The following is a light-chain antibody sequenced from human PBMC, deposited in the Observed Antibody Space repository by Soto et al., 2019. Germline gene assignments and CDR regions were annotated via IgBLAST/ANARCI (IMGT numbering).Light chain of an antibody. V-gene: IGLV2-8*01. CDR3: SSYVDSFSVI. CDR2: EVT. J-gene: IGLJ2*01. Sequence: QSALTQPPSASGSPGQSVTISCTGTSSDVGGYNYVSWYQQHPGKAPKLMIYEVTKRPSGVPDRFSGSKSGNTASLTVSGLQAEDEADYYCSSYVDSFSVIFGGGTKLTVL. CDR1: SSDVGGYNY.